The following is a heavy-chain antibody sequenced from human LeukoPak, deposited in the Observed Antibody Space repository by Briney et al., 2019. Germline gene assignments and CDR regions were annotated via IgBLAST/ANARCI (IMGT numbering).Heavy chain of an antibody. D-gene: IGHD4-17*01. J-gene: IGHJ6*03. CDR1: GFTFSSYW. Sequence: GGSLRLSCAASGFTFSSYWMSWVRQAPGKGLEWVANIKEDGSEKYYVDSVKGRFTISRDNAKNSLYLQMNSLRAEDTAVYYCARDSATVRTGYYYYYMDVWGKGTTVTISS. CDR2: IKEDGSEK. V-gene: IGHV3-7*01. CDR3: ARDSATVRTGYYYYYMDV.